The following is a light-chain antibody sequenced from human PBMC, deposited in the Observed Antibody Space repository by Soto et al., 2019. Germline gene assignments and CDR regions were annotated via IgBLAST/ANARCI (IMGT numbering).Light chain of an antibody. CDR1: QSISNH. J-gene: IGKJ1*01. CDR3: QQSYSSPPT. CDR2: AAS. V-gene: IGKV1-39*01. Sequence: DIQMTQSPSSLSASVEDRVIITCRASQSISNHLNWYQQKPGKAPKLLIFAASSLQSVVPSRFSGSRSGPDFTLTISSLQPEDFATYYCQQSYSSPPTFGQGTKVDI.